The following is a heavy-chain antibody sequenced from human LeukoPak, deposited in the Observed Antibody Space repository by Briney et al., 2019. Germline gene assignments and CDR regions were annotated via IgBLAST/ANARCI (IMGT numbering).Heavy chain of an antibody. CDR2: IDTGGSTT. CDR1: GFTFSRFW. J-gene: IGHJ4*02. Sequence: GGSLRLSCAASGFTFSRFWMHWVRQPPGKGLVWVSRIDTGGSTTTYADSVKGRFTISRDNAKNTVYLQINSLRAEDTAVYYCATLNNFGNDYRGQGVLVTVSS. V-gene: IGHV3-74*01. D-gene: IGHD1/OR15-1a*01. CDR3: ATLNNFGNDY.